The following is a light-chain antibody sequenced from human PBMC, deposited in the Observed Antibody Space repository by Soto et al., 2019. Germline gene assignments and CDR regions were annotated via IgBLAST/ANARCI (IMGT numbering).Light chain of an antibody. J-gene: IGKJ4*01. Sequence: AIRMTQSPSSFSASTGDRVTITCRASQGISRYLAWYQQKPGKAPKLLIYAASTWPSGDPSRLSGSGSGTDFPLIVSCLQSEDFGTHLCQQYDSYPPTFGGGTKMEIK. CDR2: AAS. V-gene: IGKV1-8*01. CDR3: QQYDSYPPT. CDR1: QGISRY.